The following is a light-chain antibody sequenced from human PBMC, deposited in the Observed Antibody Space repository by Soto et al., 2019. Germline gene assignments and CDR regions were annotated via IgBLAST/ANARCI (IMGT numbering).Light chain of an antibody. Sequence: DIQMTQSPSSLSASVGDIVMITCRASQSITGYLNWYQHKPGEAPKLLIYAASNLQSGVPSRFSGSGSGTDFTLTISSLQPEDFATYFCQQSQNIPYTFGQGTKLEIK. CDR3: QQSQNIPYT. J-gene: IGKJ2*01. V-gene: IGKV1-39*01. CDR2: AAS. CDR1: QSITGY.